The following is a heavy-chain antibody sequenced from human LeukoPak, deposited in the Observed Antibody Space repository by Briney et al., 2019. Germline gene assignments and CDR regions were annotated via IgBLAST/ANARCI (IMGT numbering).Heavy chain of an antibody. CDR2: IYYSGST. D-gene: IGHD3-16*02. CDR1: GGSISSSSYY. J-gene: IGHJ4*02. CDR3: ARGRREYDYVWGSYRPTHFDY. V-gene: IGHV4-39*07. Sequence: SETLSLTCTVSGGSISSSSYYWGWIRQPPGKGLEWIGSIYYSGSTYYNPSLKSRVTISVDTSKNQFSLKLSSVTAADTAVYYCARGRREYDYVWGSYRPTHFDYWGQGTLVTVSS.